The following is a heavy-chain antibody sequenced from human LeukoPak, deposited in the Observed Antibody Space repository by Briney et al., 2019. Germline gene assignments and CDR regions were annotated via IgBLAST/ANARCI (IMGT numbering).Heavy chain of an antibody. CDR1: GFTLSDHY. CDR2: ISSGGSTI. CDR3: ARDASSSWVTPDY. J-gene: IGHJ4*02. D-gene: IGHD6-13*01. Sequence: GGSLRLSCAASGFTLSDHYMSWLRQAPGKGLEWLSYISSGGSTIFYADSVKGRFTISRDNAKNSLYLRMNSLRAEDTAVYYCARDASSSWVTPDYWGQGTLVTVSS. V-gene: IGHV3-11*01.